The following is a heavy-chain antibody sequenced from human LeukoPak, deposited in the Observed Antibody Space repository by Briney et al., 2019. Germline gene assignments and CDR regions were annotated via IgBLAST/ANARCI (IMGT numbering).Heavy chain of an antibody. CDR1: GFTFSSYD. J-gene: IGHJ6*02. D-gene: IGHD3-10*01. CDR3: ARVSGISYGMDV. CDR2: IGTAGDT. Sequence: GGSLRLSCAASGFTFSSYDMHWVRQATGKGLEWVSAIGTAGDTYYPGSVKGRFTISRENAKNSLYLQMNSLRAGDTAAYYCARVSGISYGMDVWGQGTTVTVSS. V-gene: IGHV3-13*01.